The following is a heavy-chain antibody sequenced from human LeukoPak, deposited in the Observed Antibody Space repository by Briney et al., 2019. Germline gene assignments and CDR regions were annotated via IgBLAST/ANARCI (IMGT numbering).Heavy chain of an antibody. V-gene: IGHV1-46*03. J-gene: IGHJ5*02. D-gene: IGHD1-7*01. CDR3: ARVVGVTGTTRFDP. CDR1: ACSFTSYY. CDR2: INPSGGST. Sequence: SVKVCCKTSACSFTSYYRHRVRQAPLQVRKSMGIINPSGGSTSYAQKFQGRVTMTRDTSTSTVYMELRSLRSEDKAVYYCARVVGVTGTTRFDPWGQGTLVTVSS.